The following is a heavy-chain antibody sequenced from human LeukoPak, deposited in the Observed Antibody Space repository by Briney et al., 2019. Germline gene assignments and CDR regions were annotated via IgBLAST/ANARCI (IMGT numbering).Heavy chain of an antibody. CDR1: GGSISSGGYS. V-gene: IGHV4-30-2*01. D-gene: IGHD2-2*01. J-gene: IGHJ3*02. CDR3: ARGRPAASNAFDI. CDR2: IYHSGST. Sequence: SETLSLTCAVSGGSISSGGYSWSWIRQPPGKGLEWIGYIYHSGSTYYNPSLKSRVTISVDRSKNQFSLKLSSVTAADTAVYYCARGRPAASNAFDIWGQGTIVTVSS.